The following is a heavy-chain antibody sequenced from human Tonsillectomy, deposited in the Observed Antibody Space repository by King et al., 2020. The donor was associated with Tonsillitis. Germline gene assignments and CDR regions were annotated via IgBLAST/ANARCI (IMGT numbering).Heavy chain of an antibody. CDR2: ISSSSSYI. CDR3: ARDSVGPHYYDSSGYYH. CDR1: GFTFSSYS. D-gene: IGHD3-22*01. Sequence: VQLVESGGGLVKPGGSLRLSCAASGFTFSSYSMNWVRQAPGKGLECVSSISSSSSYIYYADSVKGRFTISRDNAKNSLYLQMNSLRAEHTAVYYCARDSVGPHYYDSSGYYHWGQGTLVTVSS. J-gene: IGHJ5*02. V-gene: IGHV3-21*01.